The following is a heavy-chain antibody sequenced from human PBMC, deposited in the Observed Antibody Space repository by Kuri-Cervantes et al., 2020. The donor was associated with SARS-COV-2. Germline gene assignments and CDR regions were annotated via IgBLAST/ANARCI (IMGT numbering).Heavy chain of an antibody. V-gene: IGHV3-48*03. J-gene: IGHJ6*02. D-gene: IGHD1-26*01. Sequence: GESLKISCAASGFTFSSYEMNWVRQAPGKGLEWVSYISSSGSTIYYADSVKGRFTISRDNSKNTLYVQMNSLRAEDTAVYYCATDRSEWGGKGMDVWGQGTTVTVSS. CDR2: ISSSGSTI. CDR3: ATDRSEWGGKGMDV. CDR1: GFTFSSYE.